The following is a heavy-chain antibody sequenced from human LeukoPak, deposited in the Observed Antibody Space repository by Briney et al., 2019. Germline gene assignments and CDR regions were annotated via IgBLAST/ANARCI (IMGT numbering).Heavy chain of an antibody. CDR1: GFTFSDYY. Sequence: PGGSLRLSCAASGFTFSDYYMSWIRQAPGKGLEWVSYISSSGSTIYYADSVKGRFTISRDNAKNSLYLQMNSLRAEDTAVYYCAKSMVRGVNGNWFDPWGQGTLVTVSS. J-gene: IGHJ5*02. V-gene: IGHV3-11*04. D-gene: IGHD3-10*01. CDR3: AKSMVRGVNGNWFDP. CDR2: ISSSGSTI.